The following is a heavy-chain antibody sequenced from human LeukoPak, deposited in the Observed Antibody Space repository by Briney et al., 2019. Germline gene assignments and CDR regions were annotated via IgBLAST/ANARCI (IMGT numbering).Heavy chain of an antibody. CDR2: IAPSSNYI. J-gene: IGHJ4*02. CDR1: GFIFSDYY. D-gene: IGHD2-8*01. V-gene: IGHV3-11*05. CDR3: SRDPRLMDS. Sequence: GGSLRLSCAASGFIFSDYYMTWVRLTPGTGLEWISYIAPSSNYINYAASVKGRFTVSRDNSRNSVYLQMNSLRAEDTAVYYCSRDPRLMDSWGQGTPVTVSS.